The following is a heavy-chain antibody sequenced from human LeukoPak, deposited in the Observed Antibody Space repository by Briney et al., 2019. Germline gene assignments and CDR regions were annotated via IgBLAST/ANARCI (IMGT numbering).Heavy chain of an antibody. D-gene: IGHD3-22*01. CDR3: ARSLYYYDSSGYYYEGLSWFDP. CDR2: INHSGST. CDR1: GGSFSGYY. V-gene: IGHV4-34*01. Sequence: PSETLSLTCAVYGGSFSGYYWSWIRQPPGKGLEWIGEINHSGSTNYNPSLKSRVTISVDTSKNQFSLKLSSVTAADTAVYYCARSLYYYDSSGYYYEGLSWFDPWGQGTLVTVSS. J-gene: IGHJ5*02.